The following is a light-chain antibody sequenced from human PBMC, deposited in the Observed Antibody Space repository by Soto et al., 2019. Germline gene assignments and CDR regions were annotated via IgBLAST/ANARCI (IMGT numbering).Light chain of an antibody. CDR2: DAS. CDR1: QSISRW. Sequence: DIQMTKLPSTLSASVGDRVTITCRASQSISRWLAWYQEKPGKAPKALIYDASTLRSGVPSRFSGGGSGTEFTLTISSLQPDDFATYYCQQYNTYSTFGQGTRLEIK. V-gene: IGKV1-5*01. CDR3: QQYNTYST. J-gene: IGKJ5*01.